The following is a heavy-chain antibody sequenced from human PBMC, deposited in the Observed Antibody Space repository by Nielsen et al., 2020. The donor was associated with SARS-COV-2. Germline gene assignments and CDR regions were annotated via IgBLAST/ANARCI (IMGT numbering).Heavy chain of an antibody. CDR3: ARGLQQQLVLTDAFDI. V-gene: IGHV3-11*01. Sequence: GESLKISCAASGFTFSDYYMSWIRQAPGKGLEWVLYISSSGSTIYYADSVKGRFTISRDNAKNSLYLQMNSLRAEDTAVYYCARGLQQQLVLTDAFDIWGQGTMVTVSS. D-gene: IGHD6-13*01. CDR2: ISSSGSTI. CDR1: GFTFSDYY. J-gene: IGHJ3*02.